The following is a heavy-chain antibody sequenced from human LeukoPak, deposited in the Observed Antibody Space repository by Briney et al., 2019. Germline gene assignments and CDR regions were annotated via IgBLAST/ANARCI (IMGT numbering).Heavy chain of an antibody. Sequence: GRSLRLSCAASGFTFSSYSMNWVRQAPGKGLEWVSSISSSSSYIYYADSVKGRFTISRDNAKNSLYLQMNSLRAEDTAVYYCAREFMSVTNHWGQGTLVTVSS. CDR2: ISSSSSYI. V-gene: IGHV3-21*01. CDR3: AREFMSVTNH. D-gene: IGHD4-17*01. CDR1: GFTFSSYS. J-gene: IGHJ5*02.